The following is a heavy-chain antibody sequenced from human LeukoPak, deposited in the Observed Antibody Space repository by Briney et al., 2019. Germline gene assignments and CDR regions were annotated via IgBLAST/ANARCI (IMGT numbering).Heavy chain of an antibody. CDR3: ASDYGDHGYYYYGMDV. Sequence: ASVRVSCTASGYTFTSYAMHWVRQAPGQRLEWMGWINAGNGNTKYSQKFQGRVTITRDTSASTAYMELSGLRSEDTAVYYCASDYGDHGYYYYGMDVWGKGTTVTVSS. V-gene: IGHV1-3*01. CDR2: INAGNGNT. D-gene: IGHD4-17*01. CDR1: GYTFTSYA. J-gene: IGHJ6*04.